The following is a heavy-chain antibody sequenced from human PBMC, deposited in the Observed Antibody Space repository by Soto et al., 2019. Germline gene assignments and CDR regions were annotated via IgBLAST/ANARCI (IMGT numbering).Heavy chain of an antibody. CDR3: ARGSAAGADYGMDV. CDR1: GGSFSGYY. CDR2: INNRGS. J-gene: IGHJ6*02. D-gene: IGHD6-13*01. Sequence: SETLSLTCAVSGGSFSGYYWSWIRQPPGKGLEWIGAINNRGSDYNPSLKSRVTLSVDTSKKQFSLKLSSVTAADTAVYYCARGSAAGADYGMDVWGRGTTVTVSS. V-gene: IGHV4-34*01.